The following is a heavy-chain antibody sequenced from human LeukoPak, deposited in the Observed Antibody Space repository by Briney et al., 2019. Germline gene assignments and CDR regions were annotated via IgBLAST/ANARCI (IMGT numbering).Heavy chain of an antibody. CDR3: ARATHNYYDSSGPYY. CDR1: GFTFSSYG. J-gene: IGHJ4*02. D-gene: IGHD3-22*01. V-gene: IGHV3-33*01. CDR2: IWYDGSNK. Sequence: GGSLRLSCAASGFTFSSYGMHWVRQAPGKGLEWVAVIWYDGSNKYYADSVKGRFTISRDNSKNTLYLQMNSLRAEDTAVYYCARATHNYYDSSGPYYWGQGTLVTVSS.